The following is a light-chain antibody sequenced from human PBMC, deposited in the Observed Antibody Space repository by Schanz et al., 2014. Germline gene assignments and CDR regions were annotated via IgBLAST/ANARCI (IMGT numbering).Light chain of an antibody. V-gene: IGLV2-14*01. J-gene: IGLJ3*02. CDR2: EVT. CDR1: SSDVGGYNY. Sequence: QSVLTQPASVSGSPGQSITISCTGTSSDVGGYNYVSWYQQHPGKAPKLMIYEVTKRPSGVSNRFSGSKSGNTASLTISGLQAEDEADYYCSSYAYSTTLVFGGGTKLTVL. CDR3: SSYAYSTTLV.